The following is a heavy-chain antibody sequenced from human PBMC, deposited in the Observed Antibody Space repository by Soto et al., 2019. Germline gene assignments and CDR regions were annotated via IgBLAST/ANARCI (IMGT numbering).Heavy chain of an antibody. J-gene: IGHJ5*02. Sequence: TGGSHRISSTASGFTFSSYSMNWVRQASGKGLEWVGRIRSKSKDYATTYGASVEGRFTISRDDSKNAAYLQMNSLKTEDTAVYYCTRQSDDSISWYNNWFDPWGQGILVTVSS. CDR2: IRSKSKDYAT. V-gene: IGHV3-73*01. CDR3: TRQSDDSISWYNNWFDP. D-gene: IGHD6-13*01. CDR1: GFTFSSYS.